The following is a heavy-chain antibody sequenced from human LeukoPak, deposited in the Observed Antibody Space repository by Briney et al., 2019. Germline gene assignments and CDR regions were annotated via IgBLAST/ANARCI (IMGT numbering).Heavy chain of an antibody. D-gene: IGHD1-26*01. V-gene: IGHV3-7*01. J-gene: IGHJ4*02. CDR2: IKGDGSEK. CDR1: GFTFSSYG. CDR3: ARDWGGATNFDY. Sequence: GGSLRLSCAASGFTFSSYGMSWVRQAPGKGLEWVANIKGDGSEKDYVASVRGRFTISRDNAKNTVSLQMNSLRAEDTAVYYCARDWGGATNFDYWGQGTLVTVSS.